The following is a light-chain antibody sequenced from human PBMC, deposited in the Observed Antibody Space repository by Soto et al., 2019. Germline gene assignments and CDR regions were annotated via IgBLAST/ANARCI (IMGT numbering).Light chain of an antibody. Sequence: VLTQSPGTLSLSPGDRATLSCTASQSVSSNSLAWYQHIPGQPPRLLIYGASSRATGVPDRFTGSGSETHFTLTLPRLEPEDCAVFYCQHSGRSPPLTFGGGTKVEIK. CDR3: QHSGRSPPLT. J-gene: IGKJ4*01. CDR1: QSVSSNS. V-gene: IGKV3-20*01. CDR2: GAS.